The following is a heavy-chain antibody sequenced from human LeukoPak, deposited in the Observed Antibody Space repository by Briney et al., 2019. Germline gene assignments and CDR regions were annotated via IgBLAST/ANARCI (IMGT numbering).Heavy chain of an antibody. CDR2: IYTSGST. J-gene: IGHJ4*02. V-gene: IGHV4-61*02. CDR1: GGSISSGSYY. D-gene: IGHD3-3*01. CDR3: ARGPKIFGVVIDFDY. Sequence: SQTLSLTCTVSGGSISSGSYYWSWIRQPAGKGLGWIGRIYTSGSTNYNPSLKSRVTISVDTSKNQFSLKLSSVTAADTAVYYCARGPKIFGVVIDFDYWGQGTLVTVSS.